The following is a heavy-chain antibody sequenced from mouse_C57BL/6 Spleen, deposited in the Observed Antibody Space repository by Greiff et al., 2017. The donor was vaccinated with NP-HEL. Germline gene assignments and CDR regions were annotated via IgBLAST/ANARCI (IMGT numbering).Heavy chain of an antibody. CDR2: IRNKANGYTT. CDR1: GFTFTDYY. Sequence: DVMLVESGGGLVQPGGSLSLSCAASGFTFTDYYMSWVRQPPGKALEWLGFIRNKANGYTTEYSASVKGRFTISRDNSQSILYLQMNALRAEDSATYYCARYMALYYGKPYYAMDYWGQGTSVTVSS. D-gene: IGHD2-1*01. CDR3: ARYMALYYGKPYYAMDY. V-gene: IGHV7-3*01. J-gene: IGHJ4*01.